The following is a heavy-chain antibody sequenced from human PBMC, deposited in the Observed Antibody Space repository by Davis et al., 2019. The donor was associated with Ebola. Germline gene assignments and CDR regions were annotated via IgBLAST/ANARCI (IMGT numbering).Heavy chain of an antibody. CDR2: IKQDGSEK. D-gene: IGHD3-3*01. V-gene: IGHV3-7*01. J-gene: IGHJ6*02. CDR1: GFTFSSYW. Sequence: GGSLRLSCAASGFTFSSYWMSWVRQAPGKGLEWVANIKQDGSEKYYVDSVNGRSTISRDNAKNSLYLQMNSLRAEDTAVYYCARDETDYDFWSGYWNVWGQGTTVTVSS. CDR3: ARDETDYDFWSGYWNV.